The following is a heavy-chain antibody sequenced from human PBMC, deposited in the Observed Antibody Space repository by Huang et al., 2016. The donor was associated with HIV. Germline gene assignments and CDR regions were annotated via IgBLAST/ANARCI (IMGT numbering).Heavy chain of an antibody. Sequence: EVLLVQSGAELKEPGESLKISCKASGDGFSCYWLGWGREKPGKGLEWMEIIDPRDSETKYSPSVDGQVTISADKSTRTAYLQWESLKAPDTAIYFCARQVDGFRSHFDFWGQGTLVSVSS. V-gene: IGHV5-51*01. CDR2: IDPRDSET. D-gene: IGHD5-18*01. J-gene: IGHJ4*02. CDR1: GDGFSCYW. CDR3: ARQVDGFRSHFDF.